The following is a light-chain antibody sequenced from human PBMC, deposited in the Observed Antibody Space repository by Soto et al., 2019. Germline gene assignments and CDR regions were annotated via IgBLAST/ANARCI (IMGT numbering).Light chain of an antibody. Sequence: DVEMTQIPLSLSVTPGQPASISCKSSQSLLHSDGETYLDWYLQKPGQSPQLLIYLGSNRASGVPDRFSGSGSGTDFTLKISRVEAEDVGVYYCMQALQTPLTFGGGTKVEIK. CDR1: QSLLHSDGETY. CDR3: MQALQTPLT. J-gene: IGKJ4*01. CDR2: LGS. V-gene: IGKV2-28*01.